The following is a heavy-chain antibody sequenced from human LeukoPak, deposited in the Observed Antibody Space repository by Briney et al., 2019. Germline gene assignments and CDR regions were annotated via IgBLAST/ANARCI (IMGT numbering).Heavy chain of an antibody. CDR1: GYTFTSYG. V-gene: IGHV1-8*03. D-gene: IGHD6-6*01. CDR3: ARLGISSFD. CDR2: MNPNSGNT. Sequence: GASVKVSCKASGYTFTSYGISWVRQATGQGLEWMGWMNPNSGNTGYAQKFQGRVTITRNTSISTAYMELSSLRSEDTAVYYCARLGISSFDWGQGTLVTVSS. J-gene: IGHJ4*02.